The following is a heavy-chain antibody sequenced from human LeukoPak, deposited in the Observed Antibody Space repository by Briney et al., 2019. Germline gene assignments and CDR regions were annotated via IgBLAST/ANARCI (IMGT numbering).Heavy chain of an antibody. J-gene: IGHJ4*02. D-gene: IGHD6-19*01. CDR3: ARLKEQWPDY. Sequence: GGSLNTSCQGSGYRFTSYWIGWVRQMPGKGLGWMGIIYPGDSDTTYSPPFQGQVTISADKSISNAYLQWSSLKASDTAMYYCARLKEQWPDYWGQGTVAMVSS. CDR2: IYPGDSDT. CDR1: GYRFTSYW. V-gene: IGHV5-51*01.